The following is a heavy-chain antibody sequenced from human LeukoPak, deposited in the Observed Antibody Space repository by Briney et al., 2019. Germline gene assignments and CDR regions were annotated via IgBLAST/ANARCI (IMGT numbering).Heavy chain of an antibody. CDR2: IYYSGST. CDR3: ARDARYCSSTSCSHGMDV. CDR1: GGSISSYY. V-gene: IGHV4-59*01. D-gene: IGHD2-2*01. J-gene: IGHJ6*02. Sequence: SETLSLTCTVSGGSISSYYWSWIRQPPGKGLEWIGYIYYSGSTNNNPSLKSRVTISVDTSKNQFSLKLSSVTAADTAVYYCARDARYCSSTSCSHGMDVWGQGTTVTVSS.